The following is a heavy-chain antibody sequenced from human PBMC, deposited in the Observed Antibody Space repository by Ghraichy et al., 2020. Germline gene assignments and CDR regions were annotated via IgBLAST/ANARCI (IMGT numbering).Heavy chain of an antibody. Sequence: GGSLRLSCAASGFTFRTYGMHWVRQAPGKGLEWVAVIWYDGSNKDYADSVKGRFTISRDNSKNTLFLQMNSLRAEDTAMYYCARGQYSTSPFDYGGQGTLVTVSS. CDR2: IWYDGSNK. V-gene: IGHV3-33*01. CDR1: GFTFRTYG. J-gene: IGHJ4*02. CDR3: ARGQYSTSPFDY. D-gene: IGHD5-18*01.